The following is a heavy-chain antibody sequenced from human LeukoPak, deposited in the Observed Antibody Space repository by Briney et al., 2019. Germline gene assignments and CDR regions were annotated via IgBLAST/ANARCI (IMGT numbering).Heavy chain of an antibody. CDR3: ARLRWPRGGRSSFDY. J-gene: IGHJ4*02. Sequence: HGESLKISCKGSGYSFTSHWIGWVRQMPGKGLEWMGIVNPDDSATIYSPSSQGQVTISADESITTAYLQWSSLKASDTAMYYCARLRWPRGGRSSFDYWGQGALVTVSS. CDR2: VNPDDSAT. D-gene: IGHD3-10*01. V-gene: IGHV5-51*01. CDR1: GYSFTSHW.